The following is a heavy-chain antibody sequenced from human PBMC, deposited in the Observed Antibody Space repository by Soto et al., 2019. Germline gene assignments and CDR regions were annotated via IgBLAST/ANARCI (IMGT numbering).Heavy chain of an antibody. Sequence: QVQLVQSGAEVKKPGSSVKVSCKASGGTFSSYAISWVRQAPGQGLEWMGGIIPIFGTANYAQKFQGRVTITADESTSTAYMELRSLRSEDTAVYYCAKGGYYDFWSGYKTDYYYYGMDVWGQGTTVTVSS. D-gene: IGHD3-3*01. CDR2: IIPIFGTA. CDR3: AKGGYYDFWSGYKTDYYYYGMDV. J-gene: IGHJ6*02. CDR1: GGTFSSYA. V-gene: IGHV1-69*01.